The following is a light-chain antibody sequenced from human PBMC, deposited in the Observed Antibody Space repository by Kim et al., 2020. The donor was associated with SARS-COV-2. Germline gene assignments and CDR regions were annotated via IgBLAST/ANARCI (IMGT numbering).Light chain of an antibody. V-gene: IGLV8-61*01. CDR1: SDSVSTTYY. J-gene: IGLJ3*02. CDR3: VLYMTTGWV. CDR2: NTN. Sequence: PGGPVTLTCGLSSDSVSTTYYTSWYQQTPGQAPRTLIYNTNTRSSGVPDRFSGSILGNKAALTITGAQADDESDYYCVLYMTTGWVFGGGTQLTVL.